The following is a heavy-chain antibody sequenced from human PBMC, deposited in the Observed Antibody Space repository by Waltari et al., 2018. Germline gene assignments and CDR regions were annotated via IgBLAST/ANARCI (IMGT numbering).Heavy chain of an antibody. Sequence: QVQLQESGPGLVKPSQTLSLTCTISGGSISSGGYSWSCIRQHPGKGLEWIGYIYHSGSTYYNPSLKSRVTISVDRSKNQFALKLSSVTAADTAVYYCARGENDYVWGSYRPIDYWGQGTLVTVSS. J-gene: IGHJ4*02. CDR3: ARGENDYVWGSYRPIDY. D-gene: IGHD3-16*02. CDR2: IYHSGST. V-gene: IGHV4-30-2*01. CDR1: GGSISSGGYS.